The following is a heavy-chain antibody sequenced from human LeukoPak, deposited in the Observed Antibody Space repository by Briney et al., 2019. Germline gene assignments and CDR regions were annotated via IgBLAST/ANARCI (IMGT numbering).Heavy chain of an antibody. Sequence: GGSLRLSCAASGFTFSSYGMHWVRQAPGKGLEWVAVISYDGSNKYYADSVKGRFTISRDNSKNTLYLQMNSLRAEDTAVYYCAKGPRDQLVLVYYFDYWGQGTLVTVSS. J-gene: IGHJ4*02. CDR1: GFTFSSYG. D-gene: IGHD6-13*01. V-gene: IGHV3-30*18. CDR3: AKGPRDQLVLVYYFDY. CDR2: ISYDGSNK.